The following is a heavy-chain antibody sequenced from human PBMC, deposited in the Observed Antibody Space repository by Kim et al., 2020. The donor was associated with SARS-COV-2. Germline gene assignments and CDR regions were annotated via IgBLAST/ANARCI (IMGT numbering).Heavy chain of an antibody. D-gene: IGHD6-19*01. V-gene: IGHV4-34*01. CDR3: ARGKRYSSGWYLDY. Sequence: SETLSLTCAVYGGSFSGYYWSWIRQPPGKGLEWIGEINHSGSTNYNPSLKSRVTISVDTSKNQFSLKLSSVTAADTAVYYCARGKRYSSGWYLDYWGQGTLVTVSS. CDR1: GGSFSGYY. J-gene: IGHJ4*02. CDR2: INHSGST.